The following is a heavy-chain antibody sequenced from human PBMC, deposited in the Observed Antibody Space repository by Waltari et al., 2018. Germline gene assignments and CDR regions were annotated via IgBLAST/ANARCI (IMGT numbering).Heavy chain of an antibody. CDR2: ISYDGSNK. CDR3: ASENYYGSGTHRARIYYYYGMDV. V-gene: IGHV3-30*03. D-gene: IGHD3-10*01. CDR1: GFTFSSYG. J-gene: IGHJ6*02. Sequence: QVQLVESGGGVVQPGRSLRLSCAASGFTFSSYGMHWVRQAPGKGLEWVAVISYDGSNKYYADSVKGRFTISRDNSKNTLYLQMNSLRAEDTAVYYCASENYYGSGTHRARIYYYYGMDVWGQGTTVTVSS.